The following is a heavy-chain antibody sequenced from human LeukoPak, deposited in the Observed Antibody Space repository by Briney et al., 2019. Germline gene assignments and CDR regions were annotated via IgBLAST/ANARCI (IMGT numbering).Heavy chain of an antibody. V-gene: IGHV4-38-2*02. Sequence: PSETLSLTCTVSVYSISNGYYWDWIRQPPGRGLEWIGNIYRSGSTSYNRSLKSRVTISVDTSKNQFSLKVNSVTAADTAVYYCARRHSSGWFYYWGQGTLVTVSS. D-gene: IGHD6-19*01. CDR2: IYRSGST. CDR1: VYSISNGYY. CDR3: ARRHSSGWFYY. J-gene: IGHJ4*02.